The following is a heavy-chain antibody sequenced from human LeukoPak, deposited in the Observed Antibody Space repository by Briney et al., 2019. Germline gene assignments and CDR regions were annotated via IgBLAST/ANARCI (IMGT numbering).Heavy chain of an antibody. D-gene: IGHD3-10*01. V-gene: IGHV4-34*01. J-gene: IGHJ5*02. CDR2: INHSGST. CDR3: ARVGYYYGSGSPT. CDR1: GGSFSGYY. Sequence: SETLSLTCAVYGGSFSGYYWSWIRQPPGKGLECIGEINHSGSTNYNPSLKSRVTISVDTSKNQFSLKLSSVTAADTAVYYCARVGYYYGSGSPTWGQGTLVTVSS.